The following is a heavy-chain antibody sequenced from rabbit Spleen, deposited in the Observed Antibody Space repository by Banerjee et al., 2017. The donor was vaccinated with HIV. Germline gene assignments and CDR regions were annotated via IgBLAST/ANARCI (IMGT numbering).Heavy chain of an antibody. Sequence: QEQLEESGRGLVKPEGSLTLTCKASGFSFSDRDVMCWVRQAPGKGLEWIGCINTATGKDVYASWAKGRFTISKTSSTTVTLQMTSLTAADTATYFCVRDQAGDGDYGPYYLNLWGPGTLVTVS. CDR1: GFSFSDRDV. CDR2: INTATGKD. D-gene: IGHD2-1*01. J-gene: IGHJ4*01. CDR3: VRDQAGDGDYGPYYLNL. V-gene: IGHV1S45*01.